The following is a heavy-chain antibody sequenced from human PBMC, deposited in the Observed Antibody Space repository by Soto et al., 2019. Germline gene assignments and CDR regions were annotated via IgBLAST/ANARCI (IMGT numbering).Heavy chain of an antibody. CDR1: GGSISSYY. J-gene: IGHJ4*02. CDR3: ARWGREQWLVLLDY. Sequence: PSETLSLTCTVSGGSISSYYWSWIRQPPGKGLEWIGYIYYSGSTNYNPSLKSRVTISVDTSKNQFSLKLSSVTAADTAVYYCARWGREQWLVLLDYWGQGTLVTVSS. D-gene: IGHD6-19*01. CDR2: IYYSGST. V-gene: IGHV4-59*01.